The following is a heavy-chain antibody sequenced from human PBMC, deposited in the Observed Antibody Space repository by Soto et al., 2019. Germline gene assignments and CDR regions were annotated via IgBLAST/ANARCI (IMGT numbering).Heavy chain of an antibody. CDR2: IYSSGST. V-gene: IGHV4-4*07. J-gene: IGHJ4*02. CDR1: CGSISDYY. D-gene: IGHD6-19*01. CDR3: ARDGGFSSGWSALFDY. Sequence: SETVSLTCTVSCGSISDYYWTCIRQTAWKGLEWIVRIYSSGSTTYNPSLKGRVSMSVDRSKNQFSLRLTSVTAADTAVYYCARDGGFSSGWSALFDYWGRGIMVTLSS.